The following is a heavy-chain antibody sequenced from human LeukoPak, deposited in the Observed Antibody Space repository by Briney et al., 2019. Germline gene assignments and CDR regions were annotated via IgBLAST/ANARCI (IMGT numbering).Heavy chain of an antibody. CDR1: GFTFSNYW. V-gene: IGHV3-74*01. CDR2: INSDGINT. CDR3: ARDIGRIVGDNWFDP. J-gene: IGHJ5*02. Sequence: GGSLRLSCAASGFTFSNYWMHWVRQAPGKGLVWVSRINSDGINTSYADSVKGRFTISRDNAKNSLYLQMNSLRAEDTAVYYCARDIGRIVGDNWFDPWGQGTLVTVSS. D-gene: IGHD1-26*01.